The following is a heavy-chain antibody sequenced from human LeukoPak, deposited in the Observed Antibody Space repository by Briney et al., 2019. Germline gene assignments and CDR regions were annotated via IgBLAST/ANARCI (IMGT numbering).Heavy chain of an antibody. J-gene: IGHJ4*02. CDR3: ARVGVGDWGSVWDH. V-gene: IGHV3-48*02. CDR1: DFTFRTYS. CDR2: IGSGGGVT. D-gene: IGHD3-16*01. Sequence: GGSLRLSCGASDFTFRTYSMIWARQTPGTGLEWISYIGSGGGVTHYAESVKGRFSISRDNAKNSLFLQMNRLKDEDTAVYYCARVGVGDWGSVWDHWGQGVRVTVSS.